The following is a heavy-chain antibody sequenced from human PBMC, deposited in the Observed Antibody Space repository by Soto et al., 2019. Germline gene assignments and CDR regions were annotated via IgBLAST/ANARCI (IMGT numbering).Heavy chain of an antibody. J-gene: IGHJ6*02. CDR3: AKDPTPFAGPSRFYYCLDV. CDR2: ITSDGTTR. Sequence: QVRLEESGGGVVQPGRSLRLSCAASGFIFPNFAFHWIRQAPGKGLELVAGITSDGTTRYSAASVKGRFSISRDNFKDPLCMQTNSLSPEDTEVYYFAKDPTPFAGPSRFYYCLDVCGQGTPVTVSS. CDR1: GFIFPNFA. V-gene: IGHV3-30-3*01.